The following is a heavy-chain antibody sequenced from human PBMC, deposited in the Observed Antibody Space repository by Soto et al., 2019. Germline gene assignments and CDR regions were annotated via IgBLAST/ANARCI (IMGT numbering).Heavy chain of an antibody. CDR1: DGSFSPNY. V-gene: IGHV4-59*08. J-gene: IGHJ4*02. CDR3: ARLGRYYQAFDS. Sequence: SETLSVTCTVSDGSFSPNYWGWIRQPPGKGLEWIGYIYYAGTTTYNPSLKGRATISLDTSENQFPLKVRSVTAADTAVYYCARLGRYYQAFDSWGQGTLVTVS. CDR2: IYYAGTT. D-gene: IGHD3-22*01.